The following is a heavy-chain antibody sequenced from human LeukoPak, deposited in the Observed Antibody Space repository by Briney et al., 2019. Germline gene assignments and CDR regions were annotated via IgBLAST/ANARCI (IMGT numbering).Heavy chain of an antibody. CDR1: GFTFSSYG. V-gene: IGHV3-33*01. CDR3: ARSKMQLWLQGFDY. Sequence: GGSLRLSCAASGFTFSSYGMHWVRQAPGKGLEWVAVIWYDGSNKYYADSVKGRFTISRDNSKNTLYLQMNSLRAEDTAVYYCARSKMQLWLQGFDYWGLGTLVTVSS. CDR2: IWYDGSNK. J-gene: IGHJ4*02. D-gene: IGHD5-18*01.